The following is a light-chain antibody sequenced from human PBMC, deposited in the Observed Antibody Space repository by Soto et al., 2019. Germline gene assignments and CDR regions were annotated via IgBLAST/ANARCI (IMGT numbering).Light chain of an antibody. CDR2: DVS. V-gene: IGKV3-11*01. CDR1: QGIYNY. CDR3: QQRSDWPIT. Sequence: EIVLTQSTATPSLSPGERATLSCRASQGIYNYLGWYQQKPGQVPRLLIYDVSERATGIPYRFTGSGFGTNFTLTISSLETEDFAVYYCQQRSDWPITFGQGTRLDIK. J-gene: IGKJ5*01.